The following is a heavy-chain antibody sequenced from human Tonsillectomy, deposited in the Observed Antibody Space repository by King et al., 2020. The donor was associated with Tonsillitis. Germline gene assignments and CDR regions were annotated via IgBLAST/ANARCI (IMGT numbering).Heavy chain of an antibody. CDR3: ARQIYYSYYLDV. Sequence: QLQESGPGLVKPSETLSLICSVSGDSIREDTYYWGWVRQPPGKGLEWIGSVYYSGNSYYNPSLRGRLAISVDTSMNQFSLRLTSLTAADTAVYYCARQIYYSYYLDVWGRGTTITVS. J-gene: IGHJ6*03. V-gene: IGHV4-39*01. CDR1: GDSIREDTYY. CDR2: VYYSGNS.